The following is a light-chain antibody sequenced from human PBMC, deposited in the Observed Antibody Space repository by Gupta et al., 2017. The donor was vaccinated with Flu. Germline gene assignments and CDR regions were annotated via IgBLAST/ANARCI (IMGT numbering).Light chain of an antibody. CDR1: SSNIGSNY. Sequence: QSVLTQPPSASGPPGQRVTISCSGSSSNIGSNYVYWYQQLPGTAPKLLIYRNNQRPSGVPDRFSGSKSGTSASLAISGLRSEDEADYYCAAWDDSLSVYVVFGGGTKLTVL. J-gene: IGLJ2*01. CDR2: RNN. V-gene: IGLV1-47*01. CDR3: AAWDDSLSVYVV.